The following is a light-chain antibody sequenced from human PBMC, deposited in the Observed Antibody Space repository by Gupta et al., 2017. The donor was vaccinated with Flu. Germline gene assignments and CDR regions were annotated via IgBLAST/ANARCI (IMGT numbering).Light chain of an antibody. CDR1: SGINVGTNR. V-gene: IGLV5-45*01. CDR2: YKSDSDK. J-gene: IGLJ3*02. CDR3: VIWHSSAWV. Sequence: QAVLTQPASLSASPGASASLTCTLGSGINVGTNRIYWYQQKPGSPPQYLLRYKSDSDKQQGSGVPSRFSGSKDASANAGILLISGLQSEDEADYYCVIWHSSAWVFGGGTKLTVL.